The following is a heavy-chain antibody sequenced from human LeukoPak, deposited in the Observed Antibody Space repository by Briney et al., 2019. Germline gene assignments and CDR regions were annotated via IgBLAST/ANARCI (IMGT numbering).Heavy chain of an antibody. CDR1: GFTFSSYW. D-gene: IGHD3-9*01. J-gene: IGHJ5*02. CDR3: ARDYTGYFP. CDR2: VKTDGSEK. Sequence: GGSLRLSCEASGFTFSSYWMSWVRQAPGKGLEWVANVKTDGSEKYYVDSVKGRFTISRDNAKNSLYLQMNSLRAEDTAVYYCARDYTGYFPWGQGTLVIVSS. V-gene: IGHV3-7*03.